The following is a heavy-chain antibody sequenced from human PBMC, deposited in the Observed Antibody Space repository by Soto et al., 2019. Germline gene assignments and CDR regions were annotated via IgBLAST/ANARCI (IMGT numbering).Heavy chain of an antibody. V-gene: IGHV4-30-2*01. Sequence: QLQLQESGSGLVKPSQTLSLTCAVSGGSISSGAYSWSWIRQPPGKGLEWIGYIYHSGSTYYNPSLKSRVPISVDRSKNQFALKLSSVSAADTAVYYCAGGIEASPLGYWGQGTLVTVSS. D-gene: IGHD3-16*01. CDR3: AGGIEASPLGY. J-gene: IGHJ4*02. CDR1: GGSISSGAYS. CDR2: IYHSGST.